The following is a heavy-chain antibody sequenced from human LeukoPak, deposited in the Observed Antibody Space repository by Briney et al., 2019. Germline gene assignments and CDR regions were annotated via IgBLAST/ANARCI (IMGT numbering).Heavy chain of an antibody. J-gene: IGHJ4*02. D-gene: IGHD4-17*01. CDR1: DGSLSGYY. V-gene: IGHV4-34*01. CDR3: ARARSTVTTYFDS. CDR2: FNPDGST. Sequence: SETLSLTCAVSDGSLSGYYWTWIRQPPGKGLEWIAEFNPDGSTLYNPSLTGRVTISAGTSRSQFSLELRSVTAADTAFYYCARARSTVTTYFDSWGQGTLVTVSS.